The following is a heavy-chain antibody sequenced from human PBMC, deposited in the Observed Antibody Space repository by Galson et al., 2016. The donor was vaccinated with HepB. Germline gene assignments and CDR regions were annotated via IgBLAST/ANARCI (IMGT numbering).Heavy chain of an antibody. CDR3: ARDDPSSGWFNFDY. J-gene: IGHJ4*02. CDR2: IHNSGST. D-gene: IGHD6-19*01. CDR1: DDSISSGGYY. V-gene: IGHV4-31*03. Sequence: TLSLTCTVSDDSISSGGYYWSWIRQHPGKGLEWIGHIHNSGSTYYNPSLKSRLLILVDTSKNHFSLKLSSVTAADTAVYYCARDDPSSGWFNFDYWGQGALVTVSS.